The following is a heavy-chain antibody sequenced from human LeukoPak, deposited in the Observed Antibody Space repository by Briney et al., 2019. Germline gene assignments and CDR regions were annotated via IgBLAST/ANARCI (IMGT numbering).Heavy chain of an antibody. Sequence: SETLSLTCTVSGGSISSSSYYWGWIRQPPGKGLEWIGSIYYSGSTYYNPSLKSRVTISVDTSKNQFSLKLSSVTAADTAVYYCARFTLLWFRESLVGAFDIWGQGTMVTVSS. D-gene: IGHD3-10*01. CDR2: IYYSGST. CDR3: ARFTLLWFRESLVGAFDI. J-gene: IGHJ3*02. CDR1: GGSISSSSYY. V-gene: IGHV4-39*01.